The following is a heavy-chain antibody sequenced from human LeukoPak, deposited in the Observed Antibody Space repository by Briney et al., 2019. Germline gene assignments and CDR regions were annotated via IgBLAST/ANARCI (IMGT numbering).Heavy chain of an antibody. CDR3: AREYSSSSGSVSDY. D-gene: IGHD6-6*01. Sequence: GGSLRLSCAASGFTFSSYNMNWVRQAPGKGLEWDSYISSSSSTIYYADSVKGRFTISRDNAKNSLYLQMNSLRDEDTAVYYCAREYSSSSGSVSDYWGQGTLVTVSS. V-gene: IGHV3-48*02. J-gene: IGHJ4*02. CDR1: GFTFSSYN. CDR2: ISSSSSTI.